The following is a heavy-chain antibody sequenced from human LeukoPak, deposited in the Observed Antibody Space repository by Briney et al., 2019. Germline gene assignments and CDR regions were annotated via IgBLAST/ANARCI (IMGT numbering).Heavy chain of an antibody. D-gene: IGHD6-19*01. V-gene: IGHV1-69*13. CDR3: ACQRIAVAANAEYFQH. CDR1: GGTFSSYA. CDR2: IIPIFGTA. Sequence: SVKVSCKASGGTFSSYAISWVRQAPGQGLEWMGEIIPIFGTANYAQKFQGRVTITADESTSTAYTELSSLRSEDTAVYYCACQRIAVAANAEYFQHWGQGTLVTVSS. J-gene: IGHJ1*01.